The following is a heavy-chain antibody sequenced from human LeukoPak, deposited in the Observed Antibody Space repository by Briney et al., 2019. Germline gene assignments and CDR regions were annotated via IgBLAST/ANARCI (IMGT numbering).Heavy chain of an antibody. CDR3: ARVVPAAIAFDY. CDR1: GFTFSNNW. V-gene: IGHV3-7*01. D-gene: IGHD2-2*01. Sequence: GGALGLSCAAPGFTFSNNWMSWVRQAPGKGLGWVANIKQDGSEKYYVDSVKGRFTISRDNAKNSLYLQMNSLRAEDTAVYYCARVVPAAIAFDYWGQGTLVTVSS. J-gene: IGHJ4*02. CDR2: IKQDGSEK.